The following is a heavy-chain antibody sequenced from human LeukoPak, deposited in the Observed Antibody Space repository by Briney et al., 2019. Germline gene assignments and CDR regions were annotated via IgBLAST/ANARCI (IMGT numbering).Heavy chain of an antibody. D-gene: IGHD4-17*01. V-gene: IGHV3-53*04. J-gene: IGHJ3*02. Sequence: GGSLRLSCAASGFTVSSNYMSWVRQAPGKGLEWVSVIYSGGSTYYADSVKGRFTISRHNYKNTLYLQMNSLRAEDTAVYYCARDTTRTTGAFDIWGQGTMVTVSS. CDR1: GFTVSSNY. CDR3: ARDTTRTTGAFDI. CDR2: IYSGGST.